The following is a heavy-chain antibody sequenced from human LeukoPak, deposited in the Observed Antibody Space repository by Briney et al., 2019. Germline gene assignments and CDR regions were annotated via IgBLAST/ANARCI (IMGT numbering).Heavy chain of an antibody. CDR1: GFTFSDYY. J-gene: IGHJ4*02. CDR2: ISSSGSTI. D-gene: IGHD2-2*01. Sequence: GGSLRLSCAASGFTFSDYYMSWIRQAPGKGLEWASYISSSGSTIYYADSVKGRFTISRDNAKNSLYLQMNSLRAEDTAVYYCARSGDCSSTSCHRLFDYWGQGTLVTVSS. CDR3: ARSGDCSSTSCHRLFDY. V-gene: IGHV3-11*01.